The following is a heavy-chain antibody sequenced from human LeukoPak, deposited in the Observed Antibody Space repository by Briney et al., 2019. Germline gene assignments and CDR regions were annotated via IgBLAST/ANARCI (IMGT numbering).Heavy chain of an antibody. CDR3: AKDNGILWFGELSSPTYYYYSMDV. Sequence: TGGSLRLSCAASGFTFSSYAMSWVRQAPGKGLEWVSAISGSGGSTYYADSVKGRFTISRDNSKNTLYLQMNSLRAEDTAVYYCAKDNGILWFGELSSPTYYYYSMDVWGQGTTVTVSS. V-gene: IGHV3-23*01. J-gene: IGHJ6*02. CDR2: ISGSGGST. D-gene: IGHD3-10*01. CDR1: GFTFSSYA.